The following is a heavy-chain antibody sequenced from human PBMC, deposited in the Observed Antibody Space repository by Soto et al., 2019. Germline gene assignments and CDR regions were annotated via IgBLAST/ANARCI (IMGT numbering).Heavy chain of an antibody. D-gene: IGHD3-10*01. J-gene: IGHJ4*02. CDR2: ISSSSSYI. V-gene: IGHV3-21*01. CDR3: ARRDGAGLGY. Sequence: EVQLVESGGGLVKPGGSLRLSCAASGFTFSSYSMNWVRQAPGKGLEWVSSISSSSSYIYYTDSVKGRFTISRDNAKNSLYLQMNSLRAEDTAVYYCARRDGAGLGYWGQGTLVTVSS. CDR1: GFTFSSYS.